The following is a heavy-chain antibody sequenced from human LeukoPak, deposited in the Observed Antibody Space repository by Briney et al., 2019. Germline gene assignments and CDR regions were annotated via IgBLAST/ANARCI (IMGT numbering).Heavy chain of an antibody. CDR3: ARRLYSGDSMTAFDY. CDR1: GFSFTTHW. CDR2: IYPGDSDA. V-gene: IGHV5-51*01. Sequence: GESLKISGKGSGFSFTTHWIAWVRQMPGKGLEWMGSIYPGDSDARYCPSFQGQVTISADKSSSTAYLQWSSLRAPDTAMYYCARRLYSGDSMTAFDYWGQGTLVTVSS. J-gene: IGHJ4*02. D-gene: IGHD1-26*01.